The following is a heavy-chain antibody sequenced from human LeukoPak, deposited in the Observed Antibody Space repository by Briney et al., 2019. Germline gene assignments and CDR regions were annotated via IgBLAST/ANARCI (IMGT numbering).Heavy chain of an antibody. CDR2: INAGNGNT. J-gene: IGHJ3*02. D-gene: IGHD2-2*01. CDR3: ARDPALDIVVVPAAHGAFDI. V-gene: IGHV1-3*01. CDR1: GYTFTNYA. Sequence: GASVKVSCKASGYTFTNYAMHWVRQAPGQRLEWMGWINAGNGNTKYSQEFQGRVTISRDTSASTAYMELSSLRSDDTAVYYCARDPALDIVVVPAAHGAFDIWGQGTMVTVSS.